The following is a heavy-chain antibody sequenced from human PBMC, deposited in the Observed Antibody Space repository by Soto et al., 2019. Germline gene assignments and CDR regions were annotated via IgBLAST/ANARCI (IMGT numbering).Heavy chain of an antibody. V-gene: IGHV1-18*01. CDR3: ARVELGYFSGGSCLRLVLDLDYYYYGMDV. CDR1: GYTFTSYG. CDR2: ISAYNGNT. J-gene: IGHJ6*02. Sequence: ASVKVSCKASGYTFTSYGISWVRQAPGQGLEWMGWISAYNGNTNYAQKLQGRVTMTTDTSTSTAYMELRSLRSDDTAVYYCARVELGYFSGGSCLRLVLDLDYYYYGMDVWGQGTTVTVSS. D-gene: IGHD2-15*01.